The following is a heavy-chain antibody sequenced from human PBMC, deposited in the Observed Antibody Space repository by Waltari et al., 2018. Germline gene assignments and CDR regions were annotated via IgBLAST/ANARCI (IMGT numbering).Heavy chain of an antibody. J-gene: IGHJ4*02. CDR3: ARFRCNGLWDPEDY. Sequence: QVQLQESGPGLVKPSETLSLTCTVSGDSISGYYWSWIRQPAGKGLEWIGRIYSSGSTKDNPSLKSRVTMSGDTSKNQFSLKLSSVTAADTAIYYCARFRCNGLWDPEDYWGQGTLVTVSS. CDR1: GDSISGYY. D-gene: IGHD2-8*01. V-gene: IGHV4-4*07. CDR2: IYSSGST.